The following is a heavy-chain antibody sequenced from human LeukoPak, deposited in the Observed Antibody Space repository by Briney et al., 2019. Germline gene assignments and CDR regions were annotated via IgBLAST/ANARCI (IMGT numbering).Heavy chain of an antibody. Sequence: SETLSLTCTVSGGSISSSSYYWGWIRQPPGKGPEWIGSIYYSGSTYYNPSLKSRVTISVDTSKNQFSLKLSSVTAADTAVYYCARESPGWESLDYWGQGTLVTVSS. CDR1: GGSISSSSYY. D-gene: IGHD6-19*01. V-gene: IGHV4-39*02. CDR3: ARESPGWESLDY. J-gene: IGHJ4*02. CDR2: IYYSGST.